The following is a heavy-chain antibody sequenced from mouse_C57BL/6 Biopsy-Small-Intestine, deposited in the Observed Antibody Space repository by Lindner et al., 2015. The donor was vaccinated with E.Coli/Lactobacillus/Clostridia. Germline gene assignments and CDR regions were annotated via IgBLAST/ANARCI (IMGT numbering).Heavy chain of an antibody. V-gene: IGHV1-7*01. CDR3: AREASLGGEGYYHYNGMDV. CDR1: GYTFNSYG. CDR2: INTYNGNT. Sequence: SVKVSCKTSGYTFNSYGISWVRQAPGQGLEWMGWINTYNGNTKNAQKIQGRVTMTTDTSTSTSYMELRSLRSDDTAVYYCAREASLGGEGYYHYNGMDVWGQGTTVTVSS. D-gene: IGHD2-3*01. J-gene: IGHJ1*01.